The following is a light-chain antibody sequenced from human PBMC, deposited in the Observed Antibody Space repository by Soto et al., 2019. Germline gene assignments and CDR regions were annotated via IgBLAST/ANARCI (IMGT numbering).Light chain of an antibody. V-gene: IGLV2-11*01. Sequence: QSALTQPRSVSGSPGQSVTISCTGTSSDVGGYHYVAWYQQHPGKAPTLMIYDVSTRPSGVPDRFSGSKSGNPASLTISGLQAEDEADYYCCSYAGSYDVVFGGGPKLTVL. CDR3: CSYAGSYDVV. CDR2: DVS. J-gene: IGLJ2*01. CDR1: SSDVGGYHY.